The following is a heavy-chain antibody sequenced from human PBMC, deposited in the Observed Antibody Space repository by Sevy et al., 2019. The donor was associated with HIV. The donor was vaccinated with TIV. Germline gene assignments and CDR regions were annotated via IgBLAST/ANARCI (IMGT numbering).Heavy chain of an antibody. Sequence: GGSLRLSCAASGFTFSTYDMHWVRQAPGKGLEWVAYIRYDGSNKYYADSVRGRFTISRDNSKNTRYRQMISLRAEDTAVYYCARGRKTTQEWLEELDYYYGVDVWGQGTTVTVSS. CDR3: ARGRKTTQEWLEELDYYYGVDV. J-gene: IGHJ6*02. CDR2: IRYDGSNK. D-gene: IGHD2-8*01. V-gene: IGHV3-30*02. CDR1: GFTFSTYD.